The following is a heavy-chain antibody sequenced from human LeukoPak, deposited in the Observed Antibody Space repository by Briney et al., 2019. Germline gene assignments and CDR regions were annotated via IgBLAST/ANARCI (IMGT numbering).Heavy chain of an antibody. Sequence: GGSLRLSCAASGFTFSSYSMNWVRQAPGKGLEWVSYISSSSSYIYYADSVKGRFTISRDNAKNSLYLQMNSLRAEDTAVYYCASYDSSRTKDRWGQGTLVTVSS. V-gene: IGHV3-21*01. CDR3: ASYDSSRTKDR. D-gene: IGHD3-22*01. J-gene: IGHJ4*02. CDR2: ISSSSSYI. CDR1: GFTFSSYS.